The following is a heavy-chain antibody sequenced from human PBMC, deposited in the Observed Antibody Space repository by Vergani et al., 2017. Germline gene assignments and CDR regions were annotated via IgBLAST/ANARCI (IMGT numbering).Heavy chain of an antibody. Sequence: QVQLQESGPGLVKPSQTLSLTCTVSGGSISRGGYYWSWIRQHPGKGLEWIGYIYYSGSTYYNPSLKSRVTISVDTSKNQFSLKLSSVTAADTAVYYCARRAQLGHRPQYYYYMDVWGKGTTVTVSS. CDR1: GGSISRGGYY. V-gene: IGHV4-31*03. CDR2: IYYSGST. J-gene: IGHJ6*03. D-gene: IGHD6-6*01. CDR3: ARRAQLGHRPQYYYYMDV.